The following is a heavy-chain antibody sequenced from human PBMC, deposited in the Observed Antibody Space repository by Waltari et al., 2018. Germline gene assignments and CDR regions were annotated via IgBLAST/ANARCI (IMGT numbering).Heavy chain of an antibody. Sequence: EVQLVESGGALVNPGGSLRLSCAASGFTFNNAWMSWVRQAPGKGLEWVGRIKTKADGGTTDYAAPVKGRFTISRDDSKNTLYLQMNSLKTEDTAVYYCARDRATTVWYFDLWGRGTLVTVSS. CDR3: ARDRATTVWYFDL. CDR1: GFTFNNAW. D-gene: IGHD4-4*01. J-gene: IGHJ2*01. CDR2: IKTKADGGTT. V-gene: IGHV3-15*02.